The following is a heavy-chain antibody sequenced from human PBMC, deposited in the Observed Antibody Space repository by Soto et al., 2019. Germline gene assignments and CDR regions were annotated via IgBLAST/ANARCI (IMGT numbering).Heavy chain of an antibody. V-gene: IGHV4-59*01. Sequence: SETLSLTCTVSGGSISSYYWSWIRQPPGKGLEWIGYIYYSGSTNYNPSLKSRVTISVDTSKNQFSLKLSSVTAADTAVYYCERGSTTGGGHWFDPWGQGTLVTVSS. CDR3: ERGSTTGGGHWFDP. J-gene: IGHJ5*02. CDR1: GGSISSYY. CDR2: IYYSGST. D-gene: IGHD4-4*01.